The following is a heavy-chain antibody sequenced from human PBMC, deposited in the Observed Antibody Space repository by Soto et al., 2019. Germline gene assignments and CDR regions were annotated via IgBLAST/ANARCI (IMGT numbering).Heavy chain of an antibody. Sequence: EVQLLESGGGLVQPGGSLRLSCAASGFTFSSYAMSWVHQAPGKGLEWVSGISGSGGSTYYADSVKGRFNISRDNSKNTPYRQTNRLRAEDTAVYYCAKERGYNYGYDAMDVWGQGTTVTVSS. V-gene: IGHV3-23*01. CDR2: ISGSGGST. CDR3: AKERGYNYGYDAMDV. CDR1: GFTFSSYA. J-gene: IGHJ6*02. D-gene: IGHD5-18*01.